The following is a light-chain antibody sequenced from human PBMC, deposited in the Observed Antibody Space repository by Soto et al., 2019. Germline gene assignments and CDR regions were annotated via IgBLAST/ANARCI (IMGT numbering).Light chain of an antibody. CDR1: QGISNS. J-gene: IGKJ1*01. CDR3: QKYDGVPWT. V-gene: IGKV1-27*01. CDR2: SAS. Sequence: DIQMTQSPSSLSASVGDRVTITCRASQGISNSLAWYQQKPGKVPSLLIYSASTLQSGVPSRFSGSGSGTDFTLTISSLQPEDVATYYCQKYDGVPWTCGQGTKVEIK.